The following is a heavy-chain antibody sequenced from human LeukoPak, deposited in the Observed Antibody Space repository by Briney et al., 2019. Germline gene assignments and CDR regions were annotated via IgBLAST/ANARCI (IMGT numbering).Heavy chain of an antibody. CDR2: IYYSGST. V-gene: IGHV4-59*01. Sequence: SETLSLTCTVSGGSISSYYWGWIRQPPGKGLEWIGYIYYSGSTNYNPSLKSRVTISVDTSKNQFSLKLSSVTAADTAVYYCAREFHYCDSSGVLDCGGQGTVVTVS. CDR3: AREFHYCDSSGVLDC. D-gene: IGHD3-22*01. J-gene: IGHJ4*02. CDR1: GGSISSYY.